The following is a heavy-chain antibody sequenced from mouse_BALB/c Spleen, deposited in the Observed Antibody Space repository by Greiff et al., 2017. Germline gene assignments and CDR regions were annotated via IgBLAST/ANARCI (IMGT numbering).Heavy chain of an antibody. CDR2: ISYSGST. D-gene: IGHD2-4*01. CDR3: ARRSTMITTYYFDY. Sequence: VQLQQSGPGLVKPSQSLSLTCTVTGYSITSDYAWNWIRQFPGNKLEWMGYISYSGSTSYNPSLKSRISITRDTSKNQFFLQLNSVTTEDTATYYCARRSTMITTYYFDYWGQGTTLTVSS. V-gene: IGHV3-2*02. CDR1: GYSITSDYA. J-gene: IGHJ2*01.